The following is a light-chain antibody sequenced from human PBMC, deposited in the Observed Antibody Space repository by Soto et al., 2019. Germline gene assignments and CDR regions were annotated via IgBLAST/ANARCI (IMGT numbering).Light chain of an antibody. CDR3: SSYTSSSTLYV. CDR2: DVS. J-gene: IGLJ1*01. Sequence: QSALTQPASVSGSPGQSITIFCTGTSSDVGGYNYVSWYQQHPGKAPKLMIYDVSNRPSGVSNRFSGSKSGNTASLTISGLQAEDEADYYCSSYTSSSTLYVFGTGTRSPS. V-gene: IGLV2-14*01. CDR1: SSDVGGYNY.